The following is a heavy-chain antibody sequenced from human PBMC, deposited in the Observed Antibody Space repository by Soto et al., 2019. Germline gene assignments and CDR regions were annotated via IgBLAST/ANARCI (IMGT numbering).Heavy chain of an antibody. CDR2: IIPILGTA. D-gene: IGHD3-22*01. V-gene: IGHV1-69*11. CDR1: GGTFSSYA. CDR3: PRAITMIARYFQP. J-gene: IGHJ1*01. Sequence: QVQLVQSGAEVKKPGSSVKVSCKASGGTFSSYAISWVRQAPGQGLEWMGGIIPILGTANYAEKLQRRVTIPANEPTRPASMKLRGRRCEDTAVYYCPRAITMIARYFQPWGQGTLVTVSS.